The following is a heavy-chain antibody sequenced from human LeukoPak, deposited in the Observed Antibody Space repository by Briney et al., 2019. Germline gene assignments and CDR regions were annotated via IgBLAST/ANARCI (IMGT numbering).Heavy chain of an antibody. D-gene: IGHD2-15*01. CDR3: ARYCVTPSCPDSILYGMDV. CDR2: ISSGGDRT. Sequence: PGGSLRLSCAASGFTFSSYALGWVRQAPGKGLEWVSSISSGGDRTFYADSVKGRTTISRDNSKSTLHLQMNSLRAEDTALYYCARYCVTPSCPDSILYGMDVWGQGTTVTLSS. J-gene: IGHJ6*02. CDR1: GFTFSSYA. V-gene: IGHV3-23*01.